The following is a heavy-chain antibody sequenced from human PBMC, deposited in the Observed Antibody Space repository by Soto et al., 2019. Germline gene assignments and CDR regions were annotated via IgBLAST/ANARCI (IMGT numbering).Heavy chain of an antibody. J-gene: IGHJ6*02. CDR1: GCTFSHYG. CDR2: QWFDGSNK. Sequence: GSLRLAGVVCGCTFSHYGMHGVRQAPGKGLEWVAVQWFDGSNKFHADSVEGRFTISRDNSQNTVYLQMNNLRAEDTAVYYCARDAGDVMSTIQGHGMDVWGQGPTVTVYS. D-gene: IGHD5-12*01. CDR3: ARDAGDVMSTIQGHGMDV. V-gene: IGHV3-33*01.